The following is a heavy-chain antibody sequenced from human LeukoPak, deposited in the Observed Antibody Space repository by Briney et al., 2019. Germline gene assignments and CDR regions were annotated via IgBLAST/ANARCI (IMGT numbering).Heavy chain of an antibody. CDR3: ARNTVVRRAHGMDV. J-gene: IGHJ6*02. CDR2: IQYSGTT. V-gene: IGHV4-31*03. CDR1: GGSISSDADY. Sequence: SETLSLTCTVSGGSISSDADYWSWIRQHPGKDLEWIGYIQYSGTTYYSPSLKSRVTISLDTSNNQFSLRLSSLTAADTAVYYCARNTVVRRAHGMDVWGQGTTVTVSS. D-gene: IGHD3-10*01.